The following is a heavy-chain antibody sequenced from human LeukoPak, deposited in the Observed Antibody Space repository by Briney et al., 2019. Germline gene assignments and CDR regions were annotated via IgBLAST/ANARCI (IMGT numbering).Heavy chain of an antibody. CDR1: GGSISSYY. J-gene: IGHJ4*02. Sequence: SETLSLTCTVSGGSISSYYWSWIRLPPGKGLEWIGYIYYTGATYYNPSLKSRVTISLDTSKNQFSLKLSSVTAADAAIYYCARAGYSYGTGYYFDYWGQGALVTVSS. CDR2: IYYTGAT. V-gene: IGHV4-59*01. CDR3: ARAGYSYGTGYYFDY. D-gene: IGHD5-18*01.